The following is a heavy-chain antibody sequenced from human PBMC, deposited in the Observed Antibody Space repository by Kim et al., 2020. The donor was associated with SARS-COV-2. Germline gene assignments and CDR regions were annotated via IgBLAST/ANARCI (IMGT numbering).Heavy chain of an antibody. V-gene: IGHV1-18*04. CDR3: ARDVEIVVVPAAPNLILFDY. Sequence: ASVKVSCKASGYTFTSYGISWVRQAPGQGLEWMGWISAYNGNTNYAQKLQGRVTMTTDTSTSTAYMELRSLRSDDTAVYYCARDVEIVVVPAAPNLILFDYWGQGTLVTVSS. CDR2: ISAYNGNT. J-gene: IGHJ4*02. CDR1: GYTFTSYG. D-gene: IGHD2-2*01.